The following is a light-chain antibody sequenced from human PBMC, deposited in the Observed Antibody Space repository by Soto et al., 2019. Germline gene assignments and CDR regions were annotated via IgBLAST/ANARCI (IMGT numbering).Light chain of an antibody. CDR1: QSVSNNY. J-gene: IGKJ1*01. CDR2: GAS. Sequence: EIVLTQSPVTLSLSPGERATLSCRASQSVSNNYLAWYQQKPGQAPRLVIYGASNRATGIPDRFSGSGSGTDFTLTISRLEPEDFAVYYCQQYGGSPRTFGQGTKVDIK. V-gene: IGKV3-20*01. CDR3: QQYGGSPRT.